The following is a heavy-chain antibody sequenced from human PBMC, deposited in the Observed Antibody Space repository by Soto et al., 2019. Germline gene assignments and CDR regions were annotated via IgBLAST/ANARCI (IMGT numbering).Heavy chain of an antibody. CDR3: ASQGGYVNYHYYGMDV. Sequence: ASVKVSCKASGYTFTSYGISWVRQAPGQGLEWMGWISAYNGNTNYAQKLQGRVTMTTDTSTSTAYMELRSLRSDDTAVYYCASQGGYVNYHYYGMDVWGQGTTVTVSS. J-gene: IGHJ6*02. CDR1: GYTFTSYG. CDR2: ISAYNGNT. D-gene: IGHD3-22*01. V-gene: IGHV1-18*04.